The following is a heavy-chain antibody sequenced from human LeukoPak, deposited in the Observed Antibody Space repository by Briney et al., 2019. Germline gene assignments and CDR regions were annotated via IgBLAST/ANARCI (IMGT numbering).Heavy chain of an antibody. CDR1: GFTFSSYG. V-gene: IGHV3-30*02. J-gene: IGHJ4*02. CDR3: AKQARIVVVPAATDY. Sequence: GGSLRLSCAASGFTFSSYGMHWVRQAPGKGLEWVAFIRYDGSNKYYADSVKGRFTISRDNSKNTLYLQMNSLRAKDTAVYYCAKQARIVVVPAATDYWGQGTLVTVSA. D-gene: IGHD2-2*01. CDR2: IRYDGSNK.